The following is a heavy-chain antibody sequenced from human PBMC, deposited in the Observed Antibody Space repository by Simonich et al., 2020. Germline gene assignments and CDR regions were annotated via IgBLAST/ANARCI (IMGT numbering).Heavy chain of an antibody. V-gene: IGHV4-39*01. D-gene: IGHD6-13*01. CDR3: ARHAGFAFDI. CDR2: IYYSGST. CDR1: GGSISSSSYY. J-gene: IGHJ3*02. Sequence: QLQLQESGPGLVKPSETLSLTCTVSGGSISSSSYYLGWIRQPPGKGLEWIGRIYYSGSTYYNPTLKSRVTISVDTSKNQFSLKLSSVTAADTAVYYCARHAGFAFDIWGQGTMVTVSS.